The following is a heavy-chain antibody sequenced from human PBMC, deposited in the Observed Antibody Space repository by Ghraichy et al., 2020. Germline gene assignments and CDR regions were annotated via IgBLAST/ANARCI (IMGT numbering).Heavy chain of an antibody. D-gene: IGHD6-6*01. CDR3: AKDRLAARPGSWFDP. CDR2: ISGSGGST. V-gene: IGHV3-23*01. Sequence: GGSLRLSCAASGFTFSSYAMSWVRQAPGKGLEWVSAISGSGGSTCYADSVKGRFTISRDNSKNTLYLQMNSLRAEDTAVYYCAKDRLAARPGSWFDPWGQGTLVTVSS. J-gene: IGHJ5*02. CDR1: GFTFSSYA.